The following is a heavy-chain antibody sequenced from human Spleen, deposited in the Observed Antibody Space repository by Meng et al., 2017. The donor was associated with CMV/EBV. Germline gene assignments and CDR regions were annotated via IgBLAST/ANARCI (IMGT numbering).Heavy chain of an antibody. V-gene: IGHV3-23*01. D-gene: IGHD5-24*01. CDR3: AKDRERWLQSGLDP. CDR2: ISGSGGST. Sequence: GESLKISCAASGFTFSNFAMTWVRQAPGKGLEWVSLISGSGGSTYYADSVKGRFTVSRDNSKKTLYLQMDSLRAEDTAVYYCAKDRERWLQSGLDPWGQGTLVTVSS. CDR1: GFTFSNFA. J-gene: IGHJ5*02.